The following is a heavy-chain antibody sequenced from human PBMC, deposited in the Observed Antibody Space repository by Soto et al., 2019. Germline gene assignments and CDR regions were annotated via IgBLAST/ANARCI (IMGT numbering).Heavy chain of an antibody. CDR2: SSATGAGT. J-gene: IGHJ4*02. CDR3: AKDRRAGGNYGFYSDF. CDR1: GFTFSSYG. V-gene: IGHV3-23*01. D-gene: IGHD1-7*01. Sequence: WGSLRISCASSGFTFSSYGMTWVRQAPGKGLEWVSFSSATGAGTYYADSVKGRFTISRDNSKNTLYLQMTSLRADDTAVYYCAKDRRAGGNYGFYSDFWGQGAMVTVSS.